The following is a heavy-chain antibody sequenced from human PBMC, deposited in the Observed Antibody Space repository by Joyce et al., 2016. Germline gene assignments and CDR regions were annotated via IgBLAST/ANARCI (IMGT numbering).Heavy chain of an antibody. CDR2: MGTAGDP. Sequence: EVQLVEAGGALVQPRGYVRLSCAASGFTFIAYEIHWVRQTTGKGWEWVAAMGTAGDPYYAGSVKGRFTIARENAKSSLFLQMNSLRAEDTAVYYCARERGGGMSAFDIWGQGTMVTVSS. D-gene: IGHD3-16*01. J-gene: IGHJ3*02. CDR3: ARERGGGMSAFDI. V-gene: IGHV3-13*05. CDR1: GFTFIAYE.